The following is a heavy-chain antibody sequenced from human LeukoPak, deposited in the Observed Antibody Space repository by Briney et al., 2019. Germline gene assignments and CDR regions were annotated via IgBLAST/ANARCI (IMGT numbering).Heavy chain of an antibody. CDR3: AKEGTYYYDSSGYFRYYFDY. V-gene: IGHV3-9*01. CDR1: GFTFDDYA. J-gene: IGHJ4*02. Sequence: PGRSLRLPCAASGFTFDDYAMHWVRQAPGKGLEWVSGISWNSGSIGYADSVKGRFTISRDNAKNSLYLQMNSLRAEDTALYYCAKEGTYYYDSSGYFRYYFDYWGQGTLVTVSS. CDR2: ISWNSGSI. D-gene: IGHD3-22*01.